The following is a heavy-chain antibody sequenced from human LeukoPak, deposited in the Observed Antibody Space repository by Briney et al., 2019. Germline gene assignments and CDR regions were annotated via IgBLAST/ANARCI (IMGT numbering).Heavy chain of an antibody. Sequence: SETLSLTCTVSGGSITGPYSYWGWIRQPPGKGLEWIGSIYYSGSTYYNPSLKSRVTISVDTSKNQFSLKLSSVTAADTAVYYCARAAAPIYFFDYWGQGTLATVSS. CDR2: IYYSGST. J-gene: IGHJ4*02. CDR1: GGSITGPYSY. D-gene: IGHD6-13*01. V-gene: IGHV4-39*01. CDR3: ARAAAPIYFFDY.